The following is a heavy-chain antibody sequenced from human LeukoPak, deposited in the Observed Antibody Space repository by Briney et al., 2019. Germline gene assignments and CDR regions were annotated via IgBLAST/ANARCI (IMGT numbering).Heavy chain of an antibody. D-gene: IGHD3-22*01. CDR2: ISAYNGNT. Sequence: ASVKVSCKASGYTFTSYGISWVRQAPGQGLEWMGWISAYNGNTNYAQKLQGRVTMTTDTSTSTAYMELRSLRSDNTAVYYCARPYDSIDAFDIWGQGTMVTVSS. J-gene: IGHJ3*02. V-gene: IGHV1-18*01. CDR1: GYTFTSYG. CDR3: ARPYDSIDAFDI.